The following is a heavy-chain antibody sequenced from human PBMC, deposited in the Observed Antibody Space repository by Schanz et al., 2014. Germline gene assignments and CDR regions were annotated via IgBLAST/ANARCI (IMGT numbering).Heavy chain of an antibody. CDR1: GFSFSSYS. J-gene: IGHJ6*03. D-gene: IGHD4-17*01. CDR2: IATSSSTR. V-gene: IGHV3-48*01. CDR3: ARDGDRFYHNYYMDV. Sequence: EADLVESGGGLIQRGESLRLSCSASGFSFSSYSMNWVRQAPGKGLEWLSYIATSSSTRHYADSVKGRVTISRDNARNSLYLHMNTLGAEDTAVYYCARDGDRFYHNYYMDVWDKGTTVTVSS.